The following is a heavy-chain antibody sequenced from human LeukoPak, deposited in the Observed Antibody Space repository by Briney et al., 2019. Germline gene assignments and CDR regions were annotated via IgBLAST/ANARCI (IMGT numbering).Heavy chain of an antibody. CDR3: ARDLGSVTGADY. Sequence: ASVRVSCKASGYTFTGYYMHWVRHAPGQGLEWMGWINPNSGGTNYAQKFQGRVTMTRDTSINTAYMELSRLRSDDTAVYYCARDLGSVTGADYWGQGTLVTVSS. V-gene: IGHV1-2*02. D-gene: IGHD4-11*01. CDR2: INPNSGGT. J-gene: IGHJ4*02. CDR1: GYTFTGYY.